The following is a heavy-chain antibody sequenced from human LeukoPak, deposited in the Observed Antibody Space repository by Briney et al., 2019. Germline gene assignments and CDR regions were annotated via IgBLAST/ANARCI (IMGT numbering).Heavy chain of an antibody. D-gene: IGHD6-19*01. CDR1: GFTFDDYA. CDR2: ISGDGGST. Sequence: EGSLRLSCAASGFTFDDYAMHWVRQAPGKGLEWVSLISGDGGSTYYADSVKGRFTISRDNSKNSLYLQMNSLRTEDTALYYCAKDSQQWLVWGTYYYYYGMDVWGQGTTVTVSS. J-gene: IGHJ6*02. CDR3: AKDSQQWLVWGTYYYYYGMDV. V-gene: IGHV3-43*02.